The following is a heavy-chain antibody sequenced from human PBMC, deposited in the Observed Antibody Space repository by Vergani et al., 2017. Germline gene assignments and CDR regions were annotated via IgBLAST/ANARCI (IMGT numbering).Heavy chain of an antibody. Sequence: QLQLQESGPGLVKPSATLSLTCSVSGDSIRSSNYYWGWIRQPPGKGLEWIGSIYNSGNGDSSSSLKSRVTISADTSKNQFSLRLTSVTAADTAVYYCASGKYYSDSTSHFRGRYFDVWGRGTLVTVPS. CDR1: GDSIRSSNYY. CDR3: ASGKYYSDSTSHFRGRYFDV. V-gene: IGHV4-39*01. D-gene: IGHD3-16*01. J-gene: IGHJ2*01. CDR2: IYNSGNG.